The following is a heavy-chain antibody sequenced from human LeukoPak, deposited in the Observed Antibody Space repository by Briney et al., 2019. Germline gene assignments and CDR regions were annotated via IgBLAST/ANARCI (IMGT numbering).Heavy chain of an antibody. CDR3: ARDEREWELPDAFDI. J-gene: IGHJ3*02. D-gene: IGHD1-26*01. CDR2: ISAYNGNT. Sequence: ASVKVSCKASGYTFTSYGISWVRQAPGQGLEGMGWISAYNGNTNYAQKLQGRVTMTTDTSTSTAYMELRSLRSDDTAVYYCARDEREWELPDAFDIWGQGTMVTVSS. V-gene: IGHV1-18*01. CDR1: GYTFTSYG.